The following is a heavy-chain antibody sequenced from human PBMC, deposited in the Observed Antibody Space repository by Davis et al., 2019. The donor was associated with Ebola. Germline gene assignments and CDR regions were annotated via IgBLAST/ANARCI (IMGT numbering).Heavy chain of an antibody. CDR3: ARGRAVTRYYYYYYGMDV. V-gene: IGHV4-34*01. D-gene: IGHD4-17*01. Sequence: PSETLSLTCAVYGGSFSGYYWSWIRQPPGKGLEWIGEINHSGSTNYNPSLKSRVTISVDTSKNQFSLKLSSVTAADTAVYYCARGRAVTRYYYYYYGMDVWGQGTTVTVSS. CDR1: GGSFSGYY. J-gene: IGHJ6*02. CDR2: INHSGST.